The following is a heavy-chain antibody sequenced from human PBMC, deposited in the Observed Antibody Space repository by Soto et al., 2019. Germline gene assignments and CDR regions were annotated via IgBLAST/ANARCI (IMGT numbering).Heavy chain of an antibody. CDR1: GFTFSDYY. CDR3: ARDKVEYSSSPGVGAFDI. J-gene: IGHJ3*02. CDR2: ISSSSSYT. Sequence: GGSLRLSCAASGFTFSDYYMSWIRQAPGKGLEWVSYISSSSSYTNYADSVKGRFTISRDNAKNSLYLQMNSLRAEDTAVYYCARDKVEYSSSPGVGAFDIWGQGTMVTVSS. V-gene: IGHV3-11*06. D-gene: IGHD6-6*01.